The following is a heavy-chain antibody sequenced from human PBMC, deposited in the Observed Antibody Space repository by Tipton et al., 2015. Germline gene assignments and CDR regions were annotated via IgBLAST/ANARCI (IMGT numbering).Heavy chain of an antibody. CDR1: GYSISSGYY. CDR3: ARRFSHSSSWTFDY. J-gene: IGHJ4*02. Sequence: TLSLTCDVSGYSISSGYYWSWIRQPPGKGLEWIGSFFHSGNTFHNPSLRSRVIISVDTSKNQFSLKLSSVTAADTAVYYCARRFSHSSSWTFDYWGQGTLVTVSS. D-gene: IGHD6-13*01. V-gene: IGHV4-38-2*01. CDR2: FFHSGNT.